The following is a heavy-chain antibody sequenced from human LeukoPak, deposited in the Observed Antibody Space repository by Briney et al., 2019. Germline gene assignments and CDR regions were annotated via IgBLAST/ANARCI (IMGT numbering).Heavy chain of an antibody. CDR2: IYHSGST. CDR3: ARGRTNTICSGHHNWFDP. Sequence: SETLSLTCAVYGGSFSGYYWSWIRQPAGKGLEWTGGIYHSGSTNYNPSLKSRVTMSVETSKNQFSLKLSSVAAAETAVHYCARGRTNTICSGHHNWFDPWGQGTLVTVSS. V-gene: IGHV4-34*01. D-gene: IGHD2-8*01. CDR1: GGSFSGYY. J-gene: IGHJ5*02.